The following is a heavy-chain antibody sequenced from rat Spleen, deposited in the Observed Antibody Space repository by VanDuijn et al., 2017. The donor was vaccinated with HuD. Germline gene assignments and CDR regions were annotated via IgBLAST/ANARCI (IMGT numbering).Heavy chain of an antibody. CDR3: TTYADYATSPFAY. J-gene: IGHJ3*01. CDR2: ITNASGRT. Sequence: EVQLVESGGGFVQPGRSLKLSCVASGFTFNNYWMTWIRQAPGKGLEWVASITNASGRTYYPDSVKGRFTLSRDNVKSTLYLQMGSLRSEDTATYYCTTYADYATSPFAYWGRGALVTVSS. CDR1: GFTFNNYW. V-gene: IGHV5-31*01. D-gene: IGHD1-6*01.